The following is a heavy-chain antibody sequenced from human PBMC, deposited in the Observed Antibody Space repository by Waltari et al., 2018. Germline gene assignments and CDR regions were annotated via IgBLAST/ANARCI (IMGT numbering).Heavy chain of an antibody. CDR1: GGSISSYY. J-gene: IGHJ6*02. V-gene: IGHV4-59*08. Sequence: QVQLQESGPGLVKPSETLSLTCTVPGGSISSYYWSWIRPPPGKGLEWIGYIYYSGSTNYNPSLKSRVTISVDTSKNQFSLKLSSVTAADTAVYYCARRASRDYYYYGMDVWGQGTKVTVSS. D-gene: IGHD2-2*01. CDR3: ARRASRDYYYYGMDV. CDR2: IYYSGST.